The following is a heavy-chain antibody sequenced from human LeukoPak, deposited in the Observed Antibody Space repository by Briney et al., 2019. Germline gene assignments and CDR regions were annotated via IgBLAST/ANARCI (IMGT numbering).Heavy chain of an antibody. Sequence: TGGSLRLSCAASGYTFTSYYMHWVRQAPGQGLEWLGIINPSGGSTSYAQKFQGRVTMTRDTSTSTVYMELSSLRSEDTAVYYCARGDYGIVGATTAGLITWGQGTLVTVSS. CDR3: ARGDYGIVGATTAGLIT. D-gene: IGHD1-26*01. CDR2: INPSGGST. J-gene: IGHJ4*02. V-gene: IGHV1-46*01. CDR1: GYTFTSYY.